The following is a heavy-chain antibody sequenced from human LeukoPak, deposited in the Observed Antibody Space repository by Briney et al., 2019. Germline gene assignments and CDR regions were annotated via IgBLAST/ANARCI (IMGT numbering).Heavy chain of an antibody. CDR2: IYYSGST. CDR3: ARDEASGYSYGPAGSY. J-gene: IGHJ4*02. Sequence: PSETLSLTCTVSGGSMTNSTYYWGWIRQPPGKGLEWIGSIYYSGSTYYNPSLKSRVTISVDTSKNQFSLKLSSVTAADTAVYYCARDEASGYSYGPAGSYWGQGTLVTVSS. D-gene: IGHD5-18*01. V-gene: IGHV4-39*07. CDR1: GGSMTNSTYY.